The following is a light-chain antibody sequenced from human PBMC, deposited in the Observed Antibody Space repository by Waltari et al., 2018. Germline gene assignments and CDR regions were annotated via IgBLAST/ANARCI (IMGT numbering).Light chain of an antibody. J-gene: IGLJ3*02. Sequence: QSVLTQPPSASGTPGQRVTISCSGSSSNIGTNTVNWYQQVPGAAPKLLIYGNNQRPPGVPDRFSGSKAGTSASLASSGLQAEDEADYYCATWDDDLRGVFGGGTKLTVL. CDR3: ATWDDDLRGV. CDR1: SSNIGTNT. V-gene: IGLV1-44*01. CDR2: GNN.